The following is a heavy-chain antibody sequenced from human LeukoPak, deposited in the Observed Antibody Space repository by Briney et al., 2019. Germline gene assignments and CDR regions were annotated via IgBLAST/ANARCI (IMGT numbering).Heavy chain of an antibody. CDR1: GGTFSSYA. D-gene: IGHD2-15*01. J-gene: IGHJ3*02. CDR2: IIPIFGTA. Sequence: SVKVSCKASGGTFSSYAISWVRQAPGKGVEWMGGIIPIFGTANYAQKFQGRVTITADESTSTAYMELSSLRSEDTAVYYCARDTGYCSGGSCYLPPADAFDIWGQGTMVTVSS. CDR3: ARDTGYCSGGSCYLPPADAFDI. V-gene: IGHV1-69*13.